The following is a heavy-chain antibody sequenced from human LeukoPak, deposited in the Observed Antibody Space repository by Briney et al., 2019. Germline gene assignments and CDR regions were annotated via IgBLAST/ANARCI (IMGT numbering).Heavy chain of an antibody. D-gene: IGHD3-10*01. Sequence: GGSLRLSCAASGFTFSSYWMHWVRQAPGKGLVWVSRINTDGSSTSYADSVEGRFTISRDNAKNTLYLQMNSLRAEDTAVYYCARDLGAERFGEYFDLWGRGTLVTVSS. CDR3: ARDLGAERFGEYFDL. CDR1: GFTFSSYW. CDR2: INTDGSST. J-gene: IGHJ2*01. V-gene: IGHV3-74*01.